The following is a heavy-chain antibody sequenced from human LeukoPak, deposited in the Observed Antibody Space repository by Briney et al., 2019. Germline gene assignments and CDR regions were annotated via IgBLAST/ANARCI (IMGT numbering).Heavy chain of an antibody. D-gene: IGHD3-16*01. V-gene: IGHV3-7*04. CDR1: GFTFTDYW. CDR2: IKQDASEK. CDR3: ARDRPGGYFDY. Sequence: GGSLRLSCAASGFTFTDYWLSWVRQAPGKGLEWVANIKQDASEKYYVDSVEGRFTISRDNAKKSVYLQMNSLRAEDTAVYYCARDRPGGYFDYWGQGTLVTVSS. J-gene: IGHJ4*02.